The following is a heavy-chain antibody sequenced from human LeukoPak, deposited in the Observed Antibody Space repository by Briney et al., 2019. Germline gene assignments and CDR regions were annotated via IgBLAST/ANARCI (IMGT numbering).Heavy chain of an antibody. D-gene: IGHD1-26*01. CDR1: GFTFSSYG. J-gene: IGHJ3*02. CDR3: ARYLGGSKTGVFDI. V-gene: IGHV3-64*02. Sequence: GGSLRLSCAASGFTFSSYGMHWVRQAPGKGLEFVSSISAAGAHTFYADSVKGRFTISRDNFQSTMYLQMDGLRPEDSAVYYCARYLGGSKTGVFDIWGQGTVVTVSS. CDR2: ISAAGAHT.